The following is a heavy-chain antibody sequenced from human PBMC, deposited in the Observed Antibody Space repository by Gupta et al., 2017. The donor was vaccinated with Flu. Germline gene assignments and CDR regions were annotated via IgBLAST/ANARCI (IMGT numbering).Heavy chain of an antibody. CDR1: GFTFSSYG. J-gene: IGHJ6*02. CDR3: EKDLMDFDILTWYPIPSENYGLDV. D-gene: IGHD6-13*01. CDR2: KSYDGRNK. Sequence: QVQLVESGGGVVQPGTSLRLSCAASGFTFSSYGMHWVRQAPGKGLQWVAGKSYDGRNKYYADSGKGRLTIARDKSKNTLYLQISSLRVEDTAVYYCEKDLMDFDILTWYPIPSENYGLDVWGQGTTVTVSS. V-gene: IGHV3-30*18.